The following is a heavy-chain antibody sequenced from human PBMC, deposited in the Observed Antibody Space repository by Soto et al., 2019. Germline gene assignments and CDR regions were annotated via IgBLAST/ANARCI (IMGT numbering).Heavy chain of an antibody. V-gene: IGHV3-23*01. CDR1: GFTFRSYA. J-gene: IGHJ4*02. CDR3: AAFGDYVGYVFDS. D-gene: IGHD4-17*01. Sequence: EVQLLESGGGLVQPGGSLRLACAGSGFTFRSYAMSWVRQAPGKGLEWVSAISGGSITYYADSVKGRFTISRDNSKNTLSLEMNSLRAEDTAVYYCAAFGDYVGYVFDSWGQGTLVIVSS. CDR2: ISGGSIT.